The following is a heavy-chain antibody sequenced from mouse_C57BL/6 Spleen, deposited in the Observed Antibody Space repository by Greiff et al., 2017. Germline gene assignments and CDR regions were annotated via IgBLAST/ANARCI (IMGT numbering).Heavy chain of an antibody. V-gene: IGHV1-80*01. CDR1: GYAFSSYW. CDR2: IYPGGGDT. Sequence: QVQLQQSGAELVKPGASVKISCKASGYAFSSYWMNWVKQRPGKGLEWIGQIYPGGGDTNYNGKFKGKATLTADKSSSTAYMRLSSLAAEDSTVYFCARYGRGYYAMDYWGQGTSVTVSS. J-gene: IGHJ4*01. D-gene: IGHD1-1*02. CDR3: ARYGRGYYAMDY.